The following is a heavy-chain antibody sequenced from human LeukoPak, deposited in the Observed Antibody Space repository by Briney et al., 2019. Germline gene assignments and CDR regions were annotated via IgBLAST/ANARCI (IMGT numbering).Heavy chain of an antibody. CDR2: INHSGST. Sequence: PSETLSLTCAVYGGSFSGYYWSWIRQPPGKGLEWIGEINHSGSTNYNPSLKSRVTISVDTSKNQFSLKLSSVTAADTAVYYCARTRKSTNVRSYFDYWGQGTLVTVSS. CDR3: ARTRKSTNVRSYFDY. CDR1: GGSFSGYY. J-gene: IGHJ4*02. V-gene: IGHV4-34*01. D-gene: IGHD6-6*01.